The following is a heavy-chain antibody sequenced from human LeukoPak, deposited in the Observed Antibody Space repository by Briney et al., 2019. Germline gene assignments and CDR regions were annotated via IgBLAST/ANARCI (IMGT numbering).Heavy chain of an antibody. D-gene: IGHD1-26*01. CDR2: ISYDGSNK. V-gene: IGHV3-30-3*01. J-gene: IGHJ4*02. CDR3: ARPLVGAIAD. Sequence: GRSLRLYCAASGFTFSSYAMLWVRQAPGKGLEWVAVISYDGSNKYYADSVKGRFTISRDNSKNTLYLQMNSLRAEDTAVYYCARPLVGAIADWGQGTLVTVSS. CDR1: GFTFSSYA.